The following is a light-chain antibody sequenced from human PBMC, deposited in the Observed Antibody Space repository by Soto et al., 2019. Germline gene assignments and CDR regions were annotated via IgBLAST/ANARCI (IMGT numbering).Light chain of an antibody. J-gene: IGLJ1*01. CDR2: EVS. CDR3: SSYTSSSTPV. CDR1: SSDIGGYDF. V-gene: IGLV2-14*01. Sequence: QSALTQPASVSGSPGQSLTISCTGTSSDIGGYDFVSWYRQQPGKAPKLLIYEVSHRPSGVSSRFSASKSGNTASLTISGLQAEDEGDYYCSSYTSSSTPVFGTGTKVTVL.